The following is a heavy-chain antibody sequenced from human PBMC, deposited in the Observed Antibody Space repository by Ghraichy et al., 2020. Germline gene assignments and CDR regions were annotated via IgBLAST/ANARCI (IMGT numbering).Heavy chain of an antibody. V-gene: IGHV4-39*01. CDR3: TRRLGGSSEIDY. CDR2: IHYSGST. Sequence: SQTLSLTCTVSGGSISSNYWGWIRQPPGKGLEWIGNIHYSGSTYYNPSLKSRVTMSVDTSKKQFSLKLSSMTAADTAVYYCTRRLGGSSEIDYWGQGTLVTVSS. CDR1: GGSISSNY. J-gene: IGHJ4*02. D-gene: IGHD6-6*01.